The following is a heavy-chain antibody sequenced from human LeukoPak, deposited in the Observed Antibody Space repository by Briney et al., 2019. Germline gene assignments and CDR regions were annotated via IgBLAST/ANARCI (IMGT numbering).Heavy chain of an antibody. D-gene: IGHD3-10*01. CDR3: ASRTNSGPPF. Sequence: PGGSLRLSCAASGFTFSDCAVHWVRQAPGKGLEWVALISYDGSNKYYADSVKGRFTISRDNSKSTMSLQMNSLRREDTAVYYCASRTNSGPPFWGQGTLVTVSS. CDR2: ISYDGSNK. CDR1: GFTFSDCA. J-gene: IGHJ1*01. V-gene: IGHV3-30-3*01.